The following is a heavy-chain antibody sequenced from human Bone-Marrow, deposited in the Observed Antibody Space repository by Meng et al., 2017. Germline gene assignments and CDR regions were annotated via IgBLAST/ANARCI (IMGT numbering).Heavy chain of an antibody. CDR2: IYYSGST. J-gene: IGHJ1*01. D-gene: IGHD6-13*01. CDR1: GGSISCGGYS. V-gene: IGHV4-31*03. Sequence: HVPLQESGPGLVKPSQTLSLTCTVSGGSISCGGYSWSWIRQHPGKGLEWIGYIYYSGSTYYNPSLKSRVTISVDTSKNQFSLKLSSVTAADTAVYYCARGPLSAAGTMGYFQHWGQGTLVTVSS. CDR3: ARGPLSAAGTMGYFQH.